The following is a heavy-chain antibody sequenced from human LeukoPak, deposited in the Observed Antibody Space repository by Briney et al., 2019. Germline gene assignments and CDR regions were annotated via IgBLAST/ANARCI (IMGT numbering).Heavy chain of an antibody. D-gene: IGHD1-26*01. V-gene: IGHV1-18*01. Sequence: ASVKVSCKASGYTFTSYGISWVRQAPGQGLEWMGWISAYNGNTNYAQKLQGRVTMTTDTSTSTAYMELRSLRSDDTAVYYCARQGSTQDSGSYSYWGQGTLVTVSS. CDR1: GYTFTSYG. J-gene: IGHJ4*02. CDR3: ARQGSTQDSGSYSY. CDR2: ISAYNGNT.